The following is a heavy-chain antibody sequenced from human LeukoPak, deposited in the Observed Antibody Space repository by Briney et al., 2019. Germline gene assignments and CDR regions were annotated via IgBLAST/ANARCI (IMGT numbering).Heavy chain of an antibody. Sequence: GESLKISCKGSGYSFTSYWIGWVRQMPGKGLEWMGIIYPGDSDTRYSPSFQGQVTISADKSISTAYLQWSSLKASDTAMYYCATVGYCSSTSCYPSNGWFDPWGQGTLVTVSS. CDR3: ATVGYCSSTSCYPSNGWFDP. CDR1: GYSFTSYW. CDR2: IYPGDSDT. D-gene: IGHD2-2*01. J-gene: IGHJ5*02. V-gene: IGHV5-51*01.